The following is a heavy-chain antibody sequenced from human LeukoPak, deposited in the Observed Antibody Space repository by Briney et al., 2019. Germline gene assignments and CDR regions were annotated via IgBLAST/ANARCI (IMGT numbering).Heavy chain of an antibody. V-gene: IGHV3-23*01. CDR2: ISGGGGST. CDR1: GLTFSSHW. J-gene: IGHJ4*02. Sequence: GGSLRLSCAASGLTFSSHWMHWVRQAPGKGLEWVSTISGGGGSTYYADSVKGRFTISRDNSKNTLYLQVNSLRAENTAVYYCAKGGKWDVTPFDYWGRGTLVTVSS. D-gene: IGHD1-26*01. CDR3: AKGGKWDVTPFDY.